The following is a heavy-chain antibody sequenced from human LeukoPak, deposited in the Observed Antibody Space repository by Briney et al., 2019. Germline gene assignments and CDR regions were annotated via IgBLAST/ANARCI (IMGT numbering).Heavy chain of an antibody. CDR1: GFTFSSYW. V-gene: IGHV3-74*01. CDR2: INSDGSST. CDR3: RAENYGSGSYRAFDI. D-gene: IGHD3-10*01. J-gene: IGHJ3*02. Sequence: GGSLRLSCAASGFTFSSYWIHWVRRAPGKGLVWVSRINSDGSSTRYADSVKGRFTISRDNAKNTLYLQMNSLRAEDTAVYYCRAENYGSGSYRAFDIWGQGTMVTVSS.